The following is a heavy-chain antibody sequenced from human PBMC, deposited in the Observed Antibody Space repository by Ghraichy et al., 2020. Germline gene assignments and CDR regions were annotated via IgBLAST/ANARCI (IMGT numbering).Heavy chain of an antibody. Sequence: SQTLSLTCTVSGGSISSYYWSWIRQPPGKGLEWIGYIYYSGSTNYNPSLKSRVTISVDTSKNQFSLKLSSVTAADTAVYYCAREVWGRYYYDSSGYYPYYYYGMDVWGQGTTVTVSS. J-gene: IGHJ6*02. D-gene: IGHD3-22*01. CDR1: GGSISSYY. CDR2: IYYSGST. V-gene: IGHV4-59*01. CDR3: AREVWGRYYYDSSGYYPYYYYGMDV.